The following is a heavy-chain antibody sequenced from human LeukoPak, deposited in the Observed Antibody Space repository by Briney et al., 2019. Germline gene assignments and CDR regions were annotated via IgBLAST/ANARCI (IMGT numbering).Heavy chain of an antibody. Sequence: GGSLRLSCAASGFTFSNYVVSWVRQAPGKGLEWVSAISGSGGSTYYADSVKGRFTVSRDNSKNTLYLQMTSLRAEDSAVYYCARDPSQSRYCSAGSCYYYWGQGTLVTVSS. CDR1: GFTFSNYV. CDR2: ISGSGGST. D-gene: IGHD2-15*01. CDR3: ARDPSQSRYCSAGSCYYY. V-gene: IGHV3-23*01. J-gene: IGHJ4*02.